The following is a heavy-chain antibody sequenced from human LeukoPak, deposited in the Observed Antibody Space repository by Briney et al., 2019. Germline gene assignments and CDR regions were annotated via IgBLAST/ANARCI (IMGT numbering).Heavy chain of an antibody. CDR3: ARQDTAMDMYYFDY. Sequence: GGSLRLSCTASGFTVSSNYMSWVRKAPGKGLERVSVIYSGGSTNYSDSVKGRLTISRDNSKNTLYNQMNSLMTADTAVYSGARQDTAMDMYYFDYWGQGTLVTVSS. V-gene: IGHV3-53*01. J-gene: IGHJ4*02. CDR1: GFTVSSNY. CDR2: IYSGGST. D-gene: IGHD5-18*01.